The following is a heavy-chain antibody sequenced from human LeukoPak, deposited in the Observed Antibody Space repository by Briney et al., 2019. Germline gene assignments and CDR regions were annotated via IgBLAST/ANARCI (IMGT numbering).Heavy chain of an antibody. V-gene: IGHV4-59*08. D-gene: IGHD6-19*01. CDR2: IYYSGST. Sequence: SETLTLSCTASGGSITSYDMSWVRQPPGKGLEWIGYIYYSGSTNYNPSLKNRVTISVDPSKNQFSLKVSSVTAADTAVYDCARHWAGIAWTFDDCRQATLVPVSS. CDR3: ARHWAGIAWTFDD. J-gene: IGHJ4*02. CDR1: GGSITSYD.